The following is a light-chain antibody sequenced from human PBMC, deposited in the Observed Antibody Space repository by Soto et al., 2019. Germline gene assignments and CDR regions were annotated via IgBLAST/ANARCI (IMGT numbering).Light chain of an antibody. V-gene: IGLV2-8*01. Sequence: ALTQPPSASGSPGQSVTISCTGTSSDVGGYNFVSWYQQHPGKAPRLMIYEVNKRPSGVPDRFSGSKSGSTASLTVSGLQAEDEADYYCSSYAGSTNFVVFGGGTKLTVL. J-gene: IGLJ2*01. CDR3: SSYAGSTNFVV. CDR1: SSDVGGYNF. CDR2: EVN.